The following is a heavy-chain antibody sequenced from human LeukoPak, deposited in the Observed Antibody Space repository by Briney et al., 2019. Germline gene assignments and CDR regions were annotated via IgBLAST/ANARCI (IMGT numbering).Heavy chain of an antibody. Sequence: GGSLRLSCAPSGFTFDDYGMSWVRPVPGKGLEWVSCINWNGGYTGYADSVKGRFTISRDNAKNSLYLQMNSLRAEDTALYYCARDQRSSGWYSFDYWGQGTLVTVSS. CDR2: INWNGGYT. J-gene: IGHJ4*02. V-gene: IGHV3-20*04. D-gene: IGHD6-19*01. CDR3: ARDQRSSGWYSFDY. CDR1: GFTFDDYG.